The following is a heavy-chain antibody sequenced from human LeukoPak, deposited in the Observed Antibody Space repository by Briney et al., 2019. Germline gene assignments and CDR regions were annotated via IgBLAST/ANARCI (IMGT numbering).Heavy chain of an antibody. CDR3: AREYCSGGSCYSAGMDV. Sequence: SETLSLTCTVSGGSISSGGYSWSWIRQHPGKGLEWIGHIYYSGSTYYNPSLKSRVTISVDTSKNQFSLKLSSVTAADTAVYYCAREYCSGGSCYSAGMDVWGQGTTVTVSS. J-gene: IGHJ6*02. CDR1: GGSISSGGYS. V-gene: IGHV4-31*03. D-gene: IGHD2-15*01. CDR2: IYYSGST.